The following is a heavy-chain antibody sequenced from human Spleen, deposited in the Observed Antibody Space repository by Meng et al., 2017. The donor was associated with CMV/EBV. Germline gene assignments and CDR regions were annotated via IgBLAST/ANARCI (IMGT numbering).Heavy chain of an antibody. CDR3: AKRGDSSGTYAMDV. D-gene: IGHD3-22*01. CDR1: GFTFSRSG. J-gene: IGHJ6*02. Sequence: GESLKISCAASGFTFSRSGMHWVRQAPGKGLEWVAVIWYDGIDKYYADSVKGRFTISRDNSKNTLYLQMNSLRAEDTAVYYCAKRGDSSGTYAMDVWGQGTTVTVSS. V-gene: IGHV3-30*02. CDR2: IWYDGIDK.